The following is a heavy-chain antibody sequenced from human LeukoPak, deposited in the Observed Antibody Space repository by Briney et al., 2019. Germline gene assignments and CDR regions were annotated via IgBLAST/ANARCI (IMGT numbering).Heavy chain of an antibody. Sequence: ASVKVPCKTSGYTFRSFSINWVRQAPGQGLEWMGIINPNVGSTNYAQKFQDRLTMTSDTSTSTVSMELSSLRSEGTAVYFCARDQEITISGRRHNRFDPWGQGTLIIVSS. D-gene: IGHD3-3*01. CDR3: ARDQEITISGRRHNRFDP. J-gene: IGHJ5*02. CDR2: INPNVGST. V-gene: IGHV1-46*01. CDR1: GYTFRSFS.